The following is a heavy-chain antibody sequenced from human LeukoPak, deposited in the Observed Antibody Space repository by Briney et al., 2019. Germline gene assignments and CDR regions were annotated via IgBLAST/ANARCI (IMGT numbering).Heavy chain of an antibody. J-gene: IGHJ5*02. CDR3: ARDYCSGGSCYSSMFDP. Sequence: SETLSLTCTVSGGSISSSSYYWGWIRQPPGKGLEWIGSIYYSGSTYYNPSLKSRVTISVDTSKNQFSLKLSSVTAADTAVYYCARDYCSGGSCYSSMFDPWGQGTLVTVSS. CDR2: IYYSGST. V-gene: IGHV4-39*07. D-gene: IGHD2-15*01. CDR1: GGSISSSSYY.